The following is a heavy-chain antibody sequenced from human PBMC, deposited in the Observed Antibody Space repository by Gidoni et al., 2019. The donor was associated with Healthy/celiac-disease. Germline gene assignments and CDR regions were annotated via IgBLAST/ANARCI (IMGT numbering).Heavy chain of an antibody. CDR1: GYTFTSYA. D-gene: IGHD6-13*01. Sequence: QVQLVQSGAEVKKPGASVKVSCKASGYTFTSYAMHWVRQAPGQRLEWMGWINAGNGNTKYSQKFQGRDTITRDTSASTAYMELSSLRSEDTAAYYCASRAAGTVFFDYWGQGTLVTVSS. CDR2: INAGNGNT. V-gene: IGHV1-3*01. J-gene: IGHJ4*02. CDR3: ASRAAGTVFFDY.